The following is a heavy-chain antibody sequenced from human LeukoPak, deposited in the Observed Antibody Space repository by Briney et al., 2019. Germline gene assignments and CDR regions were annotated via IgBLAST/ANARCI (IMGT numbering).Heavy chain of an antibody. CDR3: ATDYVWGSYRYTDTSFDY. Sequence: GASVKVSCKASGGTFSSYAISWVRQAPGQGLEWMGRIIPILGIANYAQKFQGRVTITADKSTSTAYMELSSLRSEDTAVYYCATDYVWGSYRYTDTSFDYWGQGTLSPSPQ. D-gene: IGHD3-16*02. CDR1: GGTFSSYA. CDR2: IIPILGIA. V-gene: IGHV1-69*04. J-gene: IGHJ4*02.